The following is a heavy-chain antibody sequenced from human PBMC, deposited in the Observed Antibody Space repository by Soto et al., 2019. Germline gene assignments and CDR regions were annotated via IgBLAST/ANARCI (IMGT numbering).Heavy chain of an antibody. CDR3: AKGRGTIVVTDAYDI. D-gene: IGHD3-22*01. J-gene: IGHJ3*02. CDR2: LSWNSGFS. Sequence: GGSLRLSCGGSGFSFDDYTMHWVRQAPGKGPEWVASLSWNSGFSGYADSVKGRFTISSDNAQSSVHLQMNNLRTEDTALYYCAKGRGTIVVTDAYDIWGQGTMVTVSS. V-gene: IGHV3-9*01. CDR1: GFSFDDYT.